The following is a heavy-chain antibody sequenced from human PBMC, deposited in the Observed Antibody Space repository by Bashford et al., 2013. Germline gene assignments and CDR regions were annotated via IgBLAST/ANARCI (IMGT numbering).Heavy chain of an antibody. D-gene: IGHD6-19*01. J-gene: IGHJ6*02. Sequence: SETLSLTCTVSGASVTSSGYFWGWIRQPPGKGLEWIGSIYYSGNIYYNPSLKSRVTMSVDTPKNQFSLNLTSVTAADTALYFCVRLSVPTDQWLEITSYYYALDVWGHGTTVTVSS. CDR1: GASVTSSGYF. CDR2: IYYSGNI. V-gene: IGHV4-39*01. CDR3: VRLSVPTDQWLEITSYYYALDV.